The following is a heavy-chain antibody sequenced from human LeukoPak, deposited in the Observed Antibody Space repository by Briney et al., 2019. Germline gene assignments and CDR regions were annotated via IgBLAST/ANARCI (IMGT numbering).Heavy chain of an antibody. CDR1: GYTFTSYD. Sequence: ASVKVSCMASGYTFTSYDINWVRQATGQGLELMGWMNPNSGNTGYAQKFQGRVTITRNTSISTAYMELSSLRSEDTAVYYCARAIPWGGSGLDYWGQGTLVTVSS. CDR3: ARAIPWGGSGLDY. V-gene: IGHV1-8*03. CDR2: MNPNSGNT. D-gene: IGHD2-15*01. J-gene: IGHJ4*02.